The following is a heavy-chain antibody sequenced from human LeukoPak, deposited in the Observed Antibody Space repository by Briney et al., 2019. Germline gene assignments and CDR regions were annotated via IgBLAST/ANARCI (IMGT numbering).Heavy chain of an antibody. D-gene: IGHD2-8*01. CDR1: GFTFTSYA. Sequence: GGSLRLSCAASGFTFTSYAMSWVRQAPGKGLEWVSAISDGGDYTYYADSVKGRFTITRDNSRNTLYLQLSSLTVEDTAIYYCARQLGYCTHGTCYFDYWGQGTLVTVSS. V-gene: IGHV3-23*01. CDR2: ISDGGDYT. J-gene: IGHJ4*02. CDR3: ARQLGYCTHGTCYFDY.